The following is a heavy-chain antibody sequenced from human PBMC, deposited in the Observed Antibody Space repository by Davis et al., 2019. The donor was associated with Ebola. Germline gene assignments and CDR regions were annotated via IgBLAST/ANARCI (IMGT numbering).Heavy chain of an antibody. V-gene: IGHV4-34*01. D-gene: IGHD2-15*01. CDR1: GGSFSGYY. CDR2: INPSGST. Sequence: MPGGSLRLSCAVYGGSFSGYYWSWIRQPPGKGLEWIGDINPSGSTNYNPSLKSRVTISVDTSKTQFSLRLNSVTAADTAMYYCAREVAYCSGGSCYNGCFDPWGQGTLVTVSS. CDR3: AREVAYCSGGSCYNGCFDP. J-gene: IGHJ5*02.